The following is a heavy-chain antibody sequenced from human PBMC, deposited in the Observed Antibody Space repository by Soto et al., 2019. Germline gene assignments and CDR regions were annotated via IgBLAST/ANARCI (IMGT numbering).Heavy chain of an antibody. D-gene: IGHD3-10*01. CDR3: ARVPDWGSGTD. Sequence: QVQLQESGPRLVKPSETLSLTCTVSGGSIRSSSYYWVWVRQPPGKGLEWIGSVFSNGNTYYSPPRESRVSISADTAPSQFSLRPYSVTAAETALYLIARVPDWGSGTDWGQGIPVTVSS. CDR2: VFSNGNT. CDR1: GGSIRSSSYY. J-gene: IGHJ4*02. V-gene: IGHV4-39*01.